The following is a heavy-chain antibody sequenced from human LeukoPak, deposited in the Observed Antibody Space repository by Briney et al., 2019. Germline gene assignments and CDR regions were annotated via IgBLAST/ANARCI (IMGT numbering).Heavy chain of an antibody. Sequence: GGSLRLSCATSGFTFSSFGMHLVRQASGKGLGGVGFIWYDGSNKYYADSVKGRFTISRDNSKSTLYLQMNSLREEDTAIYYCAKDYYYGSGSYYTRFDHWGQGTLVTVSS. J-gene: IGHJ4*02. V-gene: IGHV3-30*02. CDR2: IWYDGSNK. D-gene: IGHD3-10*01. CDR1: GFTFSSFG. CDR3: AKDYYYGSGSYYTRFDH.